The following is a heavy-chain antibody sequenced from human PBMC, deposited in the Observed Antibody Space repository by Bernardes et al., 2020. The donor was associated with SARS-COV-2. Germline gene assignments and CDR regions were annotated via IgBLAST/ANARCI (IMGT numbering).Heavy chain of an antibody. CDR2: ISWDGGST. J-gene: IGHJ4*02. CDR1: GFTFDDYA. CDR3: AKEGAVAGRSGYFDY. Sequence: GGSLRVSCAASGFTFDDYAMHWVRQAPGKGLEWVSLISWDGGSTYYADSVKGRFTISRDNSKNSLYLQMNSLRAEDTALYYCAKEGAVAGRSGYFDYWGQGTLVTVSS. D-gene: IGHD6-19*01. V-gene: IGHV3-43D*04.